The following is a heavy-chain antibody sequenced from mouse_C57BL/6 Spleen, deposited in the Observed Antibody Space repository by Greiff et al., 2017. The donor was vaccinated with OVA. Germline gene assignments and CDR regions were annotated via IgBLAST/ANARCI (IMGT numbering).Heavy chain of an antibody. D-gene: IGHD2-1*01. CDR3: AREDLYCGFAY. V-gene: IGHV1-82*01. CDR1: GYAFSSSW. CDR2: IYPGDGDT. Sequence: VQLQQSGPELVKPGASVKISCKASGYAFSSSWMNWVKQRPGKGLEWIGRIYPGDGDTNYNGKFKGKATLTADKSSSTAYMQLSSLTSEDSAVYFCAREDLYCGFAYWGQGTLVTVSA. J-gene: IGHJ3*01.